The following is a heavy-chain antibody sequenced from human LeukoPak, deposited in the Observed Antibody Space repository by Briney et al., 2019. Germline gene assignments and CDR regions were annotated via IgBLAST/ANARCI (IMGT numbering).Heavy chain of an antibody. D-gene: IGHD3-22*01. Sequence: GESPKISCKGSGYSFTSYWIGWVRQMPGKSLEWMGIIYPGDSDTRYSPSSQGQVTISADKSISTAYLQWSSLKASDTAMYYCARQRDYYDSSGPFDAFDIWGQGTMVTVSS. V-gene: IGHV5-51*01. J-gene: IGHJ3*02. CDR2: IYPGDSDT. CDR1: GYSFTSYW. CDR3: ARQRDYYDSSGPFDAFDI.